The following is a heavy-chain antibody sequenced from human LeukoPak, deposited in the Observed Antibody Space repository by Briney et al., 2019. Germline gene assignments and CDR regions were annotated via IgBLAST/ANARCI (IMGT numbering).Heavy chain of an antibody. CDR1: GYTFTDYY. V-gene: IGHV1-69-2*01. Sequence: ASVKVSCKVSGYTFTDYYMHWVQQAPGKGLEWMGLVDPEDGETIYAEKFQGRVTITADTSTGTAYMELSSLRSEDTAVYYCATVFKWLVRPFDYWGQGTLVTVSS. J-gene: IGHJ4*02. CDR2: VDPEDGET. CDR3: ATVFKWLVRPFDY. D-gene: IGHD6-19*01.